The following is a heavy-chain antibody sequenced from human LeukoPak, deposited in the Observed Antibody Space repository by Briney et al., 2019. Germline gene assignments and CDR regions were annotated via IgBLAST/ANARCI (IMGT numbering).Heavy chain of an antibody. Sequence: GGSLRLSCAASGFTLSDYFMSWIRQAPGTGLEWISYISNSGASSTYADSVRGRFTFSRDNAKNSLSLQMNSLRAEDTAVYYCARSRRGRFDSWGQGTLVTVSS. V-gene: IGHV3-11*06. D-gene: IGHD3-10*01. J-gene: IGHJ5*01. CDR1: GFTLSDYF. CDR2: ISNSGASS. CDR3: ARSRRGRFDS.